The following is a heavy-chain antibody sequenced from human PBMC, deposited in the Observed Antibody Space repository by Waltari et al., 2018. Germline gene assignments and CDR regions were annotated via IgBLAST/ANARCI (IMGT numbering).Heavy chain of an antibody. J-gene: IGHJ4*02. CDR2: IYHSGST. CDR3: ARAGIAAAQHFDY. D-gene: IGHD6-13*01. Sequence: QVQLQESGPGLVKPSETLSLTCAVSGYSISSGYYWGWIRQPPGKGLEWIGSIYHSGSTYYNPSLKSRVTISVDTSKNQFSLKLSSVTAADTAVYYCARAGIAAAQHFDYWGQGTLVTVSS. V-gene: IGHV4-38-2*01. CDR1: GYSISSGYY.